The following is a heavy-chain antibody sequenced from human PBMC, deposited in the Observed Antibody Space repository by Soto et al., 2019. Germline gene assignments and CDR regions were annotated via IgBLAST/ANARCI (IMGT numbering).Heavy chain of an antibody. CDR1: GFTFSSYS. Sequence: PGGSLRLSCAASGFTFSSYSMNWVRQAPGKGLEWVSSISSSSSYIYYADSVKGRFTISRDNAKNSLYLQMNSLRAEDTAVYYCARDYCTNGVCYRWGYYYYGMDVWGQGTTVTVSS. CDR3: ARDYCTNGVCYRWGYYYYGMDV. V-gene: IGHV3-21*01. D-gene: IGHD2-8*01. CDR2: ISSSSSYI. J-gene: IGHJ6*02.